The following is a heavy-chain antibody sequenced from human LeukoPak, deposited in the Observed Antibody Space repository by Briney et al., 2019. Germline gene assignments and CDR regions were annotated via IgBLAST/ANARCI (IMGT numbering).Heavy chain of an antibody. CDR1: GYSISSGYY. CDR3: AASLWFGIYPDY. CDR2: IYHNGST. J-gene: IGHJ4*02. D-gene: IGHD3-10*01. Sequence: PSETLSLTCTVSGYSISSGYYWGWIRQPPGKGLEWIGNIYHNGSTYYNPPLKSRVTISVDTSKNQFSLKLTSVTAADTAMYYCAASLWFGIYPDYWGQGSLVTVSS. V-gene: IGHV4-38-2*02.